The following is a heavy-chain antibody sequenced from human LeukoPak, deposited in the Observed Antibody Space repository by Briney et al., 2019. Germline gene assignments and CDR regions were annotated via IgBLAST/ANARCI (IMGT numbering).Heavy chain of an antibody. CDR2: INTDGRTT. J-gene: IGHJ5*02. CDR1: GFPFNNYW. CDR3: ARAGASGWYAAGWFDP. V-gene: IGHV3-74*01. Sequence: GGSLRLSCAASGFPFNNYWMHWVRQAPGKGPVWVSSINTDGRTTRYAASVQGRFTISRDNAKNTLYLQMNSLRVDDTAVYYCARAGASGWYAAGWFDPWGQGTLVTVSS. D-gene: IGHD6-19*01.